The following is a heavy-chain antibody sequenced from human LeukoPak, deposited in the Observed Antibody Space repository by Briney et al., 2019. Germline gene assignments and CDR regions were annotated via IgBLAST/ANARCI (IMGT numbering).Heavy chain of an antibody. CDR2: IYPGDSDT. V-gene: IGHV5-51*01. D-gene: IGHD3-10*01. CDR1: GYSFTSYW. CDR3: AAGVGMVRGVYGMGV. J-gene: IGHJ6*04. Sequence: GESLKISCKGSGYSFTSYWIGWVRQMPGKGLEWMGIIYPGDSDTRYSPSFQGQVTISADKSISTAYLQWSSLKASDTATYYCAAGVGMVRGVYGMGVWGKGTTVTVSS.